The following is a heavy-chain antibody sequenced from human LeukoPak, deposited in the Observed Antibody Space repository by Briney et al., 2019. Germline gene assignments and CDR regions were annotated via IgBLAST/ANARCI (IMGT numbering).Heavy chain of an antibody. V-gene: IGHV3-30*02. J-gene: IGHJ4*02. D-gene: IGHD6-19*01. CDR3: AKGGYSSGWYDDY. Sequence: GGSLRLSCAASGFTFSVYVMHWVRQAPGKGLEWVASIHYDGSGKYYTDSAKGRFTISRDNSKNTVYLQMDSLKDEDTAVYYCAKGGYSSGWYDDYWGQGTLVAVSS. CDR2: IHYDGSGK. CDR1: GFTFSVYV.